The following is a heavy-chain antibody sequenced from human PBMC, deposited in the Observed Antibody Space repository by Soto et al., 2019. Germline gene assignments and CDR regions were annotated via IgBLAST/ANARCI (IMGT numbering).Heavy chain of an antibody. Sequence: SVKVSCKASGGTFSSYAISWVRQAPGQGLEWMGGIIPIFGTANYAQKFQGRVTITADESTSTAYMELSSLRSDDTAMFYCASGRYDASGYFDYWGQGALVTVSS. V-gene: IGHV1-69*13. D-gene: IGHD3-22*01. CDR2: IIPIFGTA. CDR3: ASGRYDASGYFDY. CDR1: GGTFSSYA. J-gene: IGHJ4*02.